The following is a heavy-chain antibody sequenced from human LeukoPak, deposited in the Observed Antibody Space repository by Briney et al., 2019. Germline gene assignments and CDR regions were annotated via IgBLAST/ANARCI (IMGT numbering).Heavy chain of an antibody. J-gene: IGHJ6*03. CDR3: ARGVGATTHYYMDV. Sequence: GASVKVSCKASGYTFTSYDINWVRQATGQGLEWMGWMNPNSGNTGYAQKFQGRVTITRNTSISTAYMELSSLRSEDTAVYYCARGVGATTHYYMDVWGKGTTVTVSS. CDR1: GYTFTSYD. V-gene: IGHV1-8*03. CDR2: MNPNSGNT. D-gene: IGHD1-26*01.